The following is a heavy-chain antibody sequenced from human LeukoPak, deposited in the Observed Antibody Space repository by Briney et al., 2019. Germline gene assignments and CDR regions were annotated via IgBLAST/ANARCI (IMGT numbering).Heavy chain of an antibody. CDR2: INHSGST. CDR3: ARKGGFGELVDY. Sequence: SETLSLTCAVYGGSFSGYYWSWIRQPPGKGLEWIGEINHSGSTNYNPSLKSRVTISVDASKNQFSLKLSSVTAADTAVYYCARKGGFGELVDYWGQGTLVTVSS. J-gene: IGHJ4*02. D-gene: IGHD3-10*01. CDR1: GGSFSGYY. V-gene: IGHV4-34*01.